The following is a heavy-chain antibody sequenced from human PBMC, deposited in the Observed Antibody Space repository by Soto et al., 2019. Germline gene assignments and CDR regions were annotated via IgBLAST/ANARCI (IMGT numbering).Heavy chain of an antibody. D-gene: IGHD6-19*01. J-gene: IGHJ4*02. V-gene: IGHV5-51*01. CDR3: ARELYSSTWFRPFDY. CDR1: GYSFTSSC. CDR2: IYPGDSDT. Sequence: GESLKISCKGSGYSFTSSCIGWVRQMPGKGLEWMGIIYPGDSDTRYSPSFQGQVTISADESTNTVYLQWSRLKASDTAIYFCARELYSSTWFRPFDYWGQGTLVTVPQ.